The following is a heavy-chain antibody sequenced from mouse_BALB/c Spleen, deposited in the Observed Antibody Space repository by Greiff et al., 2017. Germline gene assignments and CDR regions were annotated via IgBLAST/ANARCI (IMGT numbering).Heavy chain of an antibody. CDR2: INPYNDGT. CDR1: GYTFTSYV. D-gene: IGHD2-1*01. V-gene: IGHV1-14*01. Sequence: VQLKQSGPELVKPGASVKMSCKASGYTFTSYVMHWVKQKPGQGLEWIGYINPYNDGTKYNEKFKGKATLTSDKSSSTAYMELSSLTSEDSAVYYCARRYGNYYWYFDVWGAGTTVTVSS. J-gene: IGHJ1*01. CDR3: ARRYGNYYWYFDV.